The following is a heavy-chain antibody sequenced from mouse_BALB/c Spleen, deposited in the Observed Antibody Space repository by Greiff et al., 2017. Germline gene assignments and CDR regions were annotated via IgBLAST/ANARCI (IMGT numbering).Heavy chain of an antibody. Sequence: EVQLQQSGAELVRPGASVKLSCKASGFNIKDYYMHWVKQRPEQGLEWIGWIDPENGNTIYDPKFPGKASITADTSSNTAYLQLSSLTSEDTAVYYCARAYYGVPFDYWGQGTTLTVSS. CDR2: IDPENGNT. J-gene: IGHJ2*01. V-gene: IGHV14-1*02. CDR3: ARAYYGVPFDY. CDR1: GFNIKDYY. D-gene: IGHD2-10*01.